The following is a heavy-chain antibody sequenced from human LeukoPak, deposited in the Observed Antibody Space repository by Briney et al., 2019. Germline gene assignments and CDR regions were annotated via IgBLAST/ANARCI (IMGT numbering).Heavy chain of an antibody. Sequence: PSETLSLTCPVSGGSISSYYWSWIRQPPGKGLEWIGYIYYSGSTNYNLSLKSRVTISVDTSKNQFSLKLSSVTAADTAVYYCASRRITIAVGIDYWGQGTLVTVSS. J-gene: IGHJ4*02. D-gene: IGHD3-10*01. CDR3: ASRRITIAVGIDY. CDR1: GGSISSYY. V-gene: IGHV4-59*12. CDR2: IYYSGST.